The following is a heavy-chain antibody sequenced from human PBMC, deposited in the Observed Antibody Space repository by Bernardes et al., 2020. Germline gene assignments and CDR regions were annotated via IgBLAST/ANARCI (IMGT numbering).Heavy chain of an antibody. CDR2: ISAYNGTT. V-gene: IGHV1-18*01. CDR1: GYTFTSYG. D-gene: IGHD3-9*01. CDR3: ARDQSYDILTGYYFRFDY. Sequence: ASVKVSCKASGYTFTSYGISWVRQAPGQGLEWMGWISAYNGTTTYAQKLQGRVTMTTDTSTSTAYMELRSLRSDDTAVYYCARDQSYDILTGYYFRFDYWGQGALVTGSS. J-gene: IGHJ4*02.